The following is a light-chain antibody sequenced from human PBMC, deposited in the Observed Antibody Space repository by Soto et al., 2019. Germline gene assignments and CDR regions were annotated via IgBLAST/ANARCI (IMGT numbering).Light chain of an antibody. V-gene: IGKV3-20*01. CDR3: QQYGSSPWT. J-gene: IGKJ1*01. CDR1: QSVGTY. CDR2: GAS. Sequence: EIVLTQSPGALSFSPVERSTLCFRASQSVGTYLAWYQQKPGQAPRLPIYGASSRATGIPDRFSDSGSGTDFTLTINRLEPEDFAVYYCQQYGSSPWTFGQGTKVDIK.